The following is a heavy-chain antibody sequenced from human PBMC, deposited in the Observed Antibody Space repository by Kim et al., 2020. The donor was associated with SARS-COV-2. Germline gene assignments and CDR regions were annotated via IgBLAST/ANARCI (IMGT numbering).Heavy chain of an antibody. CDR1: GFSLSDHY. CDR3: ARGLRWRDGFDL. CDR2: ISSSGGFA. J-gene: IGHJ3*01. Sequence: GGSLRLSCEASGFSLSDHYLVWIRQAPGKGLEWISYISSSGGFANYADSLQGRFTVSRDNAKNSLYLQMSSLRAEDTAVYYCARGLRWRDGFDLWGQGTVVTVSA. V-gene: IGHV3-11*05. D-gene: IGHD3-16*01.